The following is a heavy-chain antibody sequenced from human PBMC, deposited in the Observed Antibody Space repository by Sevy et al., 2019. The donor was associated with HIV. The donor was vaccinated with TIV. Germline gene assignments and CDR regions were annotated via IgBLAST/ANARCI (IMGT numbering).Heavy chain of an antibody. D-gene: IGHD2-8*01. V-gene: IGHV3-33*01. CDR3: ARDPRMYGDYLLAYFDY. CDR2: IGYDGSNK. Sequence: GGSLRLSCAASGFTPSTYGMHWVRQALGKGLEWVAVIGYDGSNKYYADSVKGRFTISRDNSKNTLFLQMDSLRAEDTAVYYCARDPRMYGDYLLAYFDYWGQGTLVTVSS. CDR1: GFTPSTYG. J-gene: IGHJ4*02.